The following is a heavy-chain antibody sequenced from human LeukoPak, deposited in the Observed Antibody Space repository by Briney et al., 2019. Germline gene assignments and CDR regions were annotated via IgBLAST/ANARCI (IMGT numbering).Heavy chain of an antibody. V-gene: IGHV3-21*01. CDR2: ISSSSSYI. CDR3: ARDLWDFYCSSTSRSYMDV. D-gene: IGHD2-2*01. Sequence: GGSLRLSCAASGFTFSSYGMHWVRQAPGKGLEWVSSISSSSSYIYYADSVKGRFTISRDNAKNSLYLQMNSLRAEDTAVYYCARDLWDFYCSSTSRSYMDVWGKGTTVTVSS. J-gene: IGHJ6*03. CDR1: GFTFSSYG.